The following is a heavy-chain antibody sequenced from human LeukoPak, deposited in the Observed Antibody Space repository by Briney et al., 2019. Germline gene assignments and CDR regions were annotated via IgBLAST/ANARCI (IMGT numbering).Heavy chain of an antibody. J-gene: IGHJ5*02. V-gene: IGHV1-8*01. Sequence: EASVKVSCKAFGYTFTSYDINWVRQATGQGLEWMGWMNPNSGNTGYAQKFQGRVTMTRNTSISTAYMELSSLRSEDTAVYYCARAVVESYYDFWSGYSSRGWFDPWGQGTLVTVSS. CDR3: ARAVVESYYDFWSGYSSRGWFDP. D-gene: IGHD3-3*01. CDR1: GYTFTSYD. CDR2: MNPNSGNT.